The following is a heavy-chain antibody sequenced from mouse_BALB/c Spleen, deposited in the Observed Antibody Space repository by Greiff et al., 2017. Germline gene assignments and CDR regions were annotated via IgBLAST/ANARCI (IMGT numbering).Heavy chain of an antibody. V-gene: IGHV5-12-2*01. Sequence: EVQLVESGGGLVQPGGSLKLSCAASGFTFSSYTMSWVRQTPEKRLEWVAYISNGGGSTYYPDTVKGRFTISRDNAKNTLYLQMSSLKSEDTAMYYCAFSYGNYAMDYWGQGTSVTVSS. CDR2: ISNGGGST. J-gene: IGHJ4*01. CDR1: GFTFSSYT. CDR3: AFSYGNYAMDY. D-gene: IGHD2-1*01.